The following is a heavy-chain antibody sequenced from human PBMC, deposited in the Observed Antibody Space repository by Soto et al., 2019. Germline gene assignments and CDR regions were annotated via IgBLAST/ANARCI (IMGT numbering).Heavy chain of an antibody. CDR2: ITVGTGNT. CDR3: AAGDSSGYYGG. J-gene: IGHJ4*02. Sequence: SVKVSCKXSGFIFTSSSVQWARQARGQRLEWIGWITVGTGNTNYAQKFQERVTITRDMSTSTAYMELSNLRSEDTAIYYCAAGDSSGYYGGWGQGTQVTVSS. V-gene: IGHV1-58*01. D-gene: IGHD3-22*01. CDR1: GFIFTSSS.